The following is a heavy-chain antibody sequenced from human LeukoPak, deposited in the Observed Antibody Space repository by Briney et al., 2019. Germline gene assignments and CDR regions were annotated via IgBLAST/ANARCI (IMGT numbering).Heavy chain of an antibody. CDR3: VRGGPNWPSEPFDI. CDR2: TWHDGTNK. D-gene: IGHD1-1*01. Sequence: GGSLRLSCAASGFSFSSYAMHWVRQAPGKGLEWVAVTWHDGTNKYYADSVKGRFTISRDNSKNTLYLQMDSLRAEDTAVYYCVRGGPNWPSEPFDIWGQGTMVTVSS. CDR1: GFSFSSYA. J-gene: IGHJ3*02. V-gene: IGHV3-33*01.